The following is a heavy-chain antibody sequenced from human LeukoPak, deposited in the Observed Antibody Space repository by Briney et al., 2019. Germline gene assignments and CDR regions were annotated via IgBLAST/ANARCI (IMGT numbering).Heavy chain of an antibody. CDR3: ARDGALYCSGGSCYSWLNAFDI. CDR2: ISSSSSTI. Sequence: GGSLRLSCAASGFTFSSYSMNWVRQAPGKGLEWVSYISSSSSTIYYADSVKGRFTISRDNSKNTLCLQMNSLRAEDTAVYYCARDGALYCSGGSCYSWLNAFDIWGQGTMVTVSS. V-gene: IGHV3-48*01. CDR1: GFTFSSYS. D-gene: IGHD2-15*01. J-gene: IGHJ3*02.